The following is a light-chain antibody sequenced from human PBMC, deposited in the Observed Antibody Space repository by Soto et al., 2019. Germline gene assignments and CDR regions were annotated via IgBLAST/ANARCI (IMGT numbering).Light chain of an antibody. V-gene: IGLV2-14*01. CDR3: SSYTGSTTYV. Sequence: QSAVTQPASVSGSPGQSITISCTGTSSDVGGYNYVSWYQQHPGKAPKLMIYDVSNRPSGVSNRFSGSKSGNTASLTISGLQAEDEADYYCSSYTGSTTYVFGIGTKVTVL. CDR2: DVS. CDR1: SSDVGGYNY. J-gene: IGLJ1*01.